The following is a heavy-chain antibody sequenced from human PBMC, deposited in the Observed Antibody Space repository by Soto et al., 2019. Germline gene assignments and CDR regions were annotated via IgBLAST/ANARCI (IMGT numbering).Heavy chain of an antibody. D-gene: IGHD3-3*01. Sequence: EVQLVESGGGLVQPGGSLRLSCAASGFTFSSYEMNWVRQAPGKGLEWVSYISSSGSTIYYADSVKGRFTISRDNAKNSLYLQMNSLRAEDTAVYYCARELLTTITIFGVASRGGMDVWGQGTTVTVSS. CDR3: ARELLTTITIFGVASRGGMDV. J-gene: IGHJ6*02. V-gene: IGHV3-48*03. CDR2: ISSSGSTI. CDR1: GFTFSSYE.